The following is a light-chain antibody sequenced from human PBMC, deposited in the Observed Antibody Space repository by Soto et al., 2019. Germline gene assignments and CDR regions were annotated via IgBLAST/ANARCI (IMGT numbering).Light chain of an antibody. CDR3: SSYTSTNLVI. CDR2: DVN. V-gene: IGLV2-14*01. Sequence: QSVLTQPASVSGSPGQSITISCTGSSGDIGDYKYVSWYKQHPGKAPKLMIYDVNNRPSGVSNRFSASKSGNTASLTISGLQAEDEADYYCSSYTSTNLVIFGGGTKLTVL. J-gene: IGLJ2*01. CDR1: SGDIGDYKY.